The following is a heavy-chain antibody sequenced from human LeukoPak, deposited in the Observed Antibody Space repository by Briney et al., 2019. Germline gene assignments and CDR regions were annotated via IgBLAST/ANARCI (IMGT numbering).Heavy chain of an antibody. CDR1: GFTVSTNY. D-gene: IGHD6-19*01. Sequence: GGSLRLSCAASGFTVSTNYMSWVRQAPGKGLEWVSVIYSGGSTYYVDSVKGRFTISRDNSKNTLYLQMKSLKAEDTAVYYCVREGYSSGWFRNWGQGTLVSVSS. V-gene: IGHV3-53*01. J-gene: IGHJ4*02. CDR3: VREGYSSGWFRN. CDR2: IYSGGST.